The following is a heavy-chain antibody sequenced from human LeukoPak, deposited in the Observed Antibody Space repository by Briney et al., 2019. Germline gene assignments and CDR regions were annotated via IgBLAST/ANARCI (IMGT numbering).Heavy chain of an antibody. J-gene: IGHJ4*02. CDR2: ISYGGSNK. Sequence: GGSLRLSCAASGFTFSSYGMHWVRQAPGKGLEWVAVISYGGSNKYYADSVKGRFTISRDNSKNTLYLQMNSLRAEDAAVYYCAKGRGLSTSLSLDYWGQGTLVTVSS. D-gene: IGHD3-16*02. V-gene: IGHV3-30*18. CDR1: GFTFSSYG. CDR3: AKGRGLSTSLSLDY.